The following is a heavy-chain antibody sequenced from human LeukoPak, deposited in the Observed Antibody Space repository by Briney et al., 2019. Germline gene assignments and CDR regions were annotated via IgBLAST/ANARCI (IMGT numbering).Heavy chain of an antibody. Sequence: GGSLRLSCPASGFAFSNTGRTLVRQAPGRGLEWVSTISPTGEGTHYADSVKGRFTISRDNSKNTLSLEMNSLRADDTATYYCARDAGGAWTFDYWGQGTRVIVSS. V-gene: IGHV3-23*01. D-gene: IGHD3/OR15-3a*01. J-gene: IGHJ4*02. CDR2: ISPTGEGT. CDR1: GFAFSNTG. CDR3: ARDAGGAWTFDY.